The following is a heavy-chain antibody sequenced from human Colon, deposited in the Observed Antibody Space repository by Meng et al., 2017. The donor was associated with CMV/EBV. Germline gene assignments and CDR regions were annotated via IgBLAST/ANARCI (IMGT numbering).Heavy chain of an antibody. Sequence: GESLKISCAASGFNFNYHTIHWVRQAPGKGLEWVSFIRDDGGDEYYAESVKGRFTSSRDNSKNTMYLQMNRLRPEDTAVYYCVREGLDSWGQGTLVTVSS. CDR1: GFNFNYHT. CDR2: IRDDGGDE. CDR3: VREGLDS. V-gene: IGHV3-30*02. J-gene: IGHJ4*02.